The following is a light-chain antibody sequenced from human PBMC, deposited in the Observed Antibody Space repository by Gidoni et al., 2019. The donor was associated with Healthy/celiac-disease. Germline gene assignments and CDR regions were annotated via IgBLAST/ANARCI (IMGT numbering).Light chain of an antibody. Sequence: AIRMTQSPSSFSASTGDRVTITCRASQGISSYLAWYQQKPGKAPKLLIYAASTLQSGVPSRFSGSGFGTDFTLTISCLQSEDFATYYCQQYYSYITFGQGTRLEIK. CDR2: AAS. CDR3: QQYYSYIT. V-gene: IGKV1-8*01. CDR1: QGISSY. J-gene: IGKJ5*01.